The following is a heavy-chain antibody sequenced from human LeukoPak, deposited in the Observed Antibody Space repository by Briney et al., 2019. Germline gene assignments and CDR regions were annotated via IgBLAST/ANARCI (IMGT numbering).Heavy chain of an antibody. CDR1: GGSISSSSYY. CDR3: VAGAIYYFDY. D-gene: IGHD6-19*01. J-gene: IGHJ4*02. CDR2: IYYSGST. Sequence: SETLSLTCTVSGGSISSSSYYWGWIRQPPGKGLEWIGSIYYSGSTYYNPSLKSRVTISVDTSKNQFSLKLSSVTAADTAVHWAVAGAIYYFDYWGQGTLVTVSS. V-gene: IGHV4-39*01.